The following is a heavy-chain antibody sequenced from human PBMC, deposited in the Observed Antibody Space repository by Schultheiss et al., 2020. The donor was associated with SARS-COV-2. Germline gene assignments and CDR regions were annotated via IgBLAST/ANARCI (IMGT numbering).Heavy chain of an antibody. CDR1: GGSISSYY. V-gene: IGHV4-59*01. Sequence: PSETLSLTCTVSGGSISSYYWSWIRQPPGKGLEWIGYIYYSGSTNYNPSLKSRVTISVDTSKNQFSLKLSSVTAADTAVYYCARVHLGANDYWGQGTLVTVSS. J-gene: IGHJ4*02. CDR2: IYYSGST. D-gene: IGHD1-26*01. CDR3: ARVHLGANDY.